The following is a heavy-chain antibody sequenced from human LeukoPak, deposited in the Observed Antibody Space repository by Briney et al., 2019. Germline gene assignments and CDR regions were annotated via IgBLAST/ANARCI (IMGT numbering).Heavy chain of an antibody. CDR2: IYYSGST. J-gene: IGHJ4*02. Sequence: SETLSLTCTVSGASISSSTDYWGWIRQPPGKGLAWIGSIYYSGSTYYNPSLKSRVTISVDTSKNQFSLKLSSVTAADTAVYYCASLRERSYYARGFDYWGQGTLVTVSS. V-gene: IGHV4-39*01. CDR3: ASLRERSYYARGFDY. CDR1: GASISSSTDY. D-gene: IGHD1-26*01.